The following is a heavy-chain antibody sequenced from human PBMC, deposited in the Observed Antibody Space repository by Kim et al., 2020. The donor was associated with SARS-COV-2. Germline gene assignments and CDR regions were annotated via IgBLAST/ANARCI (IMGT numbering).Heavy chain of an antibody. V-gene: IGHV4-34*01. J-gene: IGHJ6*03. CDR2: INDSGST. D-gene: IGHD2-2*01. CDR1: GGSFTGYS. Sequence: SETLSLTCAVYGGSFTGYSWNWIRQPPGKGLEWIGEINDSGSTNYSPSLKSRVTVSMDTSKNQFSLRLRSVTAADTAVYFCARGYIVVVPAPILCLGTIYYNCYMDVWGKGNTLTVSS. CDR3: ARGYIVVVPAPILCLGTIYYNCYMDV.